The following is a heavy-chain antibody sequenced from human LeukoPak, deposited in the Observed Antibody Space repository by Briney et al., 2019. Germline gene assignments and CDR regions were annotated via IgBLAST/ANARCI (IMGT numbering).Heavy chain of an antibody. D-gene: IGHD3-10*01. CDR3: AGNYGPYYFDY. CDR2: IWYDGSNK. J-gene: IGHJ4*02. CDR1: GFTFSNYG. V-gene: IGHV3-33*01. Sequence: PGRSLRLSCAASGFTFSNYGMHWVRQAPGEGLEWVAVIWYDGSNKYYADSVKGRFTISRDNSKNTLYLQMNSLRAEDTAVYYCAGNYGPYYFDYWGQGTLVTVSS.